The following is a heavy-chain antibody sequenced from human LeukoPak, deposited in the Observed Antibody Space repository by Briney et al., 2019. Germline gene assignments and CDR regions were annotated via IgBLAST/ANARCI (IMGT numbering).Heavy chain of an antibody. CDR2: INHSGST. CDR1: GGSFSGYY. J-gene: IGHJ4*02. D-gene: IGHD4-17*01. Sequence: SETLSLTCAVYGGSFSGYYWSWIRQPPGKGLEWIGEINHSGSTNYNPSLKSRVTISVDTSKNQFSLKLSSVTAADTAVYYCARGHYGGSWGSDYWGQGALVTVSS. CDR3: ARGHYGGSWGSDY. V-gene: IGHV4-34*01.